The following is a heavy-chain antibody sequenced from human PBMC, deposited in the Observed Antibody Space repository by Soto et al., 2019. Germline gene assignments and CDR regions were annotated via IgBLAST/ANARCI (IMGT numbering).Heavy chain of an antibody. D-gene: IGHD6-19*01. CDR3: AKDKPAAGSQWLVPI. CDR1: GFTFSSCA. Sequence: GSLILSCAASGFTFSSCAMTWVRQAPGMGLQWVSAISDSGGSTYYADSVRGRFTISRDNSKNTLYLQLNSLGAEDTAVYYCAKDKPAAGSQWLVPIWGRGTLVTVSS. CDR2: ISDSGGST. V-gene: IGHV3-23*01. J-gene: IGHJ4*02.